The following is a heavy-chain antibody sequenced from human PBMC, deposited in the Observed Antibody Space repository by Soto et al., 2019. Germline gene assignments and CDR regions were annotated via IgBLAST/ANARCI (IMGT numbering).Heavy chain of an antibody. CDR3: ARFYDCSGYSLPPSFDY. D-gene: IGHD3-22*01. V-gene: IGHV2-5*02. J-gene: IGHJ4*02. CDR1: GFSLSTSGVG. Sequence: QITLKESGPTLVKPTQTLTLTCTFSGFSLSTSGVGVGWIRQPPGKALEWLALIYWDDDKRYSPSLKSRLTITKDTSKNQVVLTMTNMDPVDTATYYCARFYDCSGYSLPPSFDYWGQGTLVTVSS. CDR2: IYWDDDK.